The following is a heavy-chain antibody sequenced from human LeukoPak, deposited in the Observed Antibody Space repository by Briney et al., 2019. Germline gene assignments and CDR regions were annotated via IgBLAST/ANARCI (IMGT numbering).Heavy chain of an antibody. CDR2: IYTSGST. Sequence: SETLSLTCTVSGGSISSGSYYWSWIRQPAGKGLEWIGRIYTSGSTNYNPSLKSRVTISVDTSKNQFSLKLSSVTVADTAVYYCARDGGFLEWLSVPAFDIWGQGTMVTVSS. CDR1: GGSISSGSYY. CDR3: ARDGGFLEWLSVPAFDI. V-gene: IGHV4-61*02. D-gene: IGHD3-3*01. J-gene: IGHJ3*02.